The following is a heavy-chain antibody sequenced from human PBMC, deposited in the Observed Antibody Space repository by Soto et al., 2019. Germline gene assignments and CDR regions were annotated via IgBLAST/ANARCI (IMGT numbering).Heavy chain of an antibody. CDR3: TAGKLYPSLDFDY. CDR2: IRSKAYGGTT. CDR1: GFTFGDYA. J-gene: IGHJ4*02. V-gene: IGHV3-49*04. Sequence: EVQLVESGGGLVQPGRSLRLSCTASGFTFGDYAMSWVRQAPGKGLEWVGFIRSKAYGGTTEYAASVKGRFTISIDDSKSIAYLQMNSLKTEDTAVYYCTAGKLYPSLDFDYWGQGTLVTVSS. D-gene: IGHD2-8*01.